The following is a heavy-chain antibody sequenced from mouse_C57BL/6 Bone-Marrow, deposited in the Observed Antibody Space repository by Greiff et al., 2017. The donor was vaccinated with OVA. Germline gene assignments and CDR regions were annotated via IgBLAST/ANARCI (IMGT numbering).Heavy chain of an antibody. J-gene: IGHJ3*01. D-gene: IGHD1-1*01. Sequence: QVQLKQSGPELVKPGASVKISCKASGYAFSSSWMNWVKQRPGKGLEWIGRIYPGDGDTNYNGKFKGKATLTADKSSSTAYMQLSSLTSEDSAVYFCARTLYGSLPWFAYWGQGTLVTVSA. CDR1: GYAFSSSW. V-gene: IGHV1-82*01. CDR3: ARTLYGSLPWFAY. CDR2: IYPGDGDT.